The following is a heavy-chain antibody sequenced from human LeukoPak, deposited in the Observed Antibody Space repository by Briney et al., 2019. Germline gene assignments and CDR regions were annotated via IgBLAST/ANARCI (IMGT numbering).Heavy chain of an antibody. Sequence: GASVKVSCKASGYTFTSYGISWVRQAPGQGLEWMGLISAYKGDTDYAQKFQGRLTVTRDTSTSTVYMELQNLTSDDTAVYYCARADFIVVAAAAAVASAFEYWGQGALITVS. CDR1: GYTFTSYG. D-gene: IGHD2-15*01. CDR3: ARADFIVVAAAAAVASAFEY. V-gene: IGHV1-18*01. CDR2: ISAYKGDT. J-gene: IGHJ4*02.